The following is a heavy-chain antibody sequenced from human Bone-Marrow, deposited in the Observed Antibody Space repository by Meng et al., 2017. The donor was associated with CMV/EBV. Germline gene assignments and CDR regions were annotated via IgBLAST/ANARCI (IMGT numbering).Heavy chain of an antibody. CDR3: ATPLRYCSSTSCYYGMDV. CDR2: IIPIFGTA. J-gene: IGHJ6*02. D-gene: IGHD2-2*01. CDR1: GGTFSSYA. Sequence: SVKVSCKASGGTFSSYAISWVRQAPGQGLEWMGGIIPIFGTANYAQKFQGRVTITTDESTSTVYMELSSLRSEDTAVYYCATPLRYCSSTSCYYGMDVCGQGTTVTVSS. V-gene: IGHV1-69*05.